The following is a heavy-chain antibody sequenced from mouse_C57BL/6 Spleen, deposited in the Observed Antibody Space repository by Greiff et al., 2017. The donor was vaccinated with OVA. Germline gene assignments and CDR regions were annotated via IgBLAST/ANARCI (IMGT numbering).Heavy chain of an antibody. Sequence: VQLQQSGPELVKPGDSVKISCKASGYSFTGYFMNWVMQSHGKSLEWIGRINPYNGDTFYNQKFKGKATLPVDKSSSTAHMELRSLTSEDSAVYYCEREGEKGGFDYWGQGTTLTVSS. V-gene: IGHV1-20*01. CDR3: EREGEKGGFDY. CDR2: INPYNGDT. J-gene: IGHJ2*01. CDR1: GYSFTGYF.